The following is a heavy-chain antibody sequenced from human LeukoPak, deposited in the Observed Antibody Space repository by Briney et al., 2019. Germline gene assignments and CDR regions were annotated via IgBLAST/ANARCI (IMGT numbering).Heavy chain of an antibody. Sequence: RGSLRLSSAASGFTFTSDGMHWGRQAPGNGLGWGGVIWYDGTNKYYADSVKGRFTISRDNSRDTLHLQMNSLRVEDTAVYYCARYDTSGYRRKGMDVWGQGTTVTVSS. CDR2: IWYDGTNK. V-gene: IGHV3-33*01. D-gene: IGHD3-22*01. CDR1: GFTFTSDG. CDR3: ARYDTSGYRRKGMDV. J-gene: IGHJ6*02.